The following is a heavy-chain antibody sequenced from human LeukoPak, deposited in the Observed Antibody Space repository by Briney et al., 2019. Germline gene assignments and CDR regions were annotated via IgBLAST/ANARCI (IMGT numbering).Heavy chain of an antibody. CDR3: ARPRYCSSISCYFHAFDV. Sequence: GGSLRLSCAASGFTFSSYSMNWVRQAPGKGLEWVSSISSSSSYIYYADSVKGRFTISRDNAKNSLYLQMNSLRAEDTAVYYCARPRYCSSISCYFHAFDVWGQGTMVTVSS. CDR1: GFTFSSYS. CDR2: ISSSSSYI. J-gene: IGHJ3*01. D-gene: IGHD2-2*01. V-gene: IGHV3-21*01.